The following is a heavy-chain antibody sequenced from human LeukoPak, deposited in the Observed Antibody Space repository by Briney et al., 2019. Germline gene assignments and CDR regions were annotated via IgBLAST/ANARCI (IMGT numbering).Heavy chain of an antibody. V-gene: IGHV3-66*01. CDR3: ARVVRPSGFPVLDY. J-gene: IGHJ4*02. Sequence: PGGSLRLSCAASGFTFSSNYMSWVRQAPGKGLEWVSVIYSGGSTYYADSVKDRFSISRDNSKNTLYLQMNSLRAEDTAVYYCARVVRPSGFPVLDYWAQGTLVTVSS. CDR1: GFTFSSNY. CDR2: IYSGGST. D-gene: IGHD3-22*01.